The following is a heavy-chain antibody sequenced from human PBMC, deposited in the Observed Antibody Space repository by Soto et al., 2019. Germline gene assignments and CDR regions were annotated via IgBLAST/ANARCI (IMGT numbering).Heavy chain of an antibody. D-gene: IGHD3-3*01. Sequence: GGSLRLSCAASGFTFISYAMSWVLQAPWKGLEWVSAISGSGGSTYYADSVKGRFTISRDNSKNTLYLQMNSLRAEDTAVYYCAKDQSRVLEWLRWSDPWGQGTLVTVSS. CDR1: GFTFISYA. J-gene: IGHJ5*02. V-gene: IGHV3-23*01. CDR3: AKDQSRVLEWLRWSDP. CDR2: ISGSGGST.